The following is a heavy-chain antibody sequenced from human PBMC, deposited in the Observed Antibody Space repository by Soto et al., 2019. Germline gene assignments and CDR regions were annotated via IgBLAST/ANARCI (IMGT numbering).Heavy chain of an antibody. CDR2: IYWDDDE. CDR1: GFSLSTSGVG. CDR3: AHRGNSIRSLDY. V-gene: IGHV2-5*02. D-gene: IGHD3-10*01. J-gene: IGHJ4*02. Sequence: SGPTLVNPTQTLTLTCTFSGFSLSTSGVGVGWVRQPPGKALEWLAIIYWDDDERYSPSLKSRLTITKDTSKNQVVLTMTNMDPVDTATYYCAHRGNSIRSLDYWGQGTLVTVSS.